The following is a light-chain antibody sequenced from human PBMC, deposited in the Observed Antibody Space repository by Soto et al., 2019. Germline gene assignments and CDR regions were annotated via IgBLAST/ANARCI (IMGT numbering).Light chain of an antibody. CDR1: SSDVGGYNY. CDR2: DVS. Sequence: QSALTQPASVSGSPGQSITISCTGTSSDVGGYNYVSWYQQHPGKAPKLMIYDVSHRPSGVSNRFSGSKSGNTASLTISGLQAEDEADYYCSSYTSSNTLVVFGGGTKVTVL. V-gene: IGLV2-14*03. J-gene: IGLJ2*01. CDR3: SSYTSSNTLVV.